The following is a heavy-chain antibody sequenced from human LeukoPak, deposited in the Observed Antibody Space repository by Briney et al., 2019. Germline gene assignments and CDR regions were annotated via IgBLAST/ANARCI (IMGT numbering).Heavy chain of an antibody. CDR1: GYSFTTYG. CDR2: ISAYNGNT. V-gene: IGHV1-18*01. Sequence: ASVKVSCKASGYSFTTYGINWVRQAPGQGLEWMGWISAYNGNTYYAQNLQGRVTMTTDTSTSTAYMELSSLRSDDTAVYYCARDTNWNDGGHYWGQGTLVTVSS. CDR3: ARDTNWNDGGHY. J-gene: IGHJ4*02. D-gene: IGHD1-1*01.